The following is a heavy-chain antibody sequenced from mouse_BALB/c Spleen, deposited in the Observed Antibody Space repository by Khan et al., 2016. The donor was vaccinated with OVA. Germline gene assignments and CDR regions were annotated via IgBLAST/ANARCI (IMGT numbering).Heavy chain of an antibody. CDR1: GYTFSTYW. V-gene: IGHV1-7*01. J-gene: IGHJ2*01. CDR2: INPSTGYT. CDR3: ARDRIDY. Sequence: QVRLQQSGAELAKPGASVKMSCKASGYTFSTYWMHWVKQRPGQGLEWIGYINPSTGYTYSNQKFKDKATLTADKSSSTAYMQLSSLTSEDSAVYYCARDRIDYWGQGTTLTVSS.